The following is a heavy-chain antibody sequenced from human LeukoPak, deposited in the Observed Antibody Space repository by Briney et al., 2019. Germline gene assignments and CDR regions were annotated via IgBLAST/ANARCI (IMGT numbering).Heavy chain of an antibody. V-gene: IGHV1-46*01. J-gene: IGHJ4*02. CDR2: INPSGGST. CDR3: ARDAVYNYGHGHYFGY. D-gene: IGHD5-18*01. CDR1: GYTFTNYY. Sequence: ASVTVSYMASGYTFTNYYMHWVRQAPGQGLEGMGIINPSGGSTSYAQKLQGRVTMTRDMSTSTVYTELSSLRSEDTAVYYCARDAVYNYGHGHYFGYRGQGTLVTGSS.